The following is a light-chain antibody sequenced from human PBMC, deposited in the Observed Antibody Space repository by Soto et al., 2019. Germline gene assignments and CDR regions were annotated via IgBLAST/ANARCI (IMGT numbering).Light chain of an antibody. J-gene: IGKJ1*01. Sequence: IQLTQSPSSLSASVGDRVTITCRASQGIVSYLAWYQQKPGKAPNLLIYGASTLQSGVPSRFSGSGSGTEFTLTISSLQPDDFATYYCQQYNSYWTFGQGTKVDIK. CDR2: GAS. CDR3: QQYNSYWT. CDR1: QGIVSY. V-gene: IGKV1-9*01.